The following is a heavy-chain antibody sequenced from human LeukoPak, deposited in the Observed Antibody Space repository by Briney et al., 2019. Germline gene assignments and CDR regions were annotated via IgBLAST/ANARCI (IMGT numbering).Heavy chain of an antibody. CDR3: ARGGYHHGFDI. J-gene: IGHJ3*02. CDR1: GFTFNSYW. Sequence: GGSLRLSCAASGFTFNSYWFHRVRQAPGKGLVWVSRINSDGSDTIYADSVKGRFTISRDNAKSTVYLQMNSLKAEDTAVYYCARGGYHHGFDIWGQGTMVTVSS. CDR2: INSDGSDT. V-gene: IGHV3-74*01. D-gene: IGHD2-15*01.